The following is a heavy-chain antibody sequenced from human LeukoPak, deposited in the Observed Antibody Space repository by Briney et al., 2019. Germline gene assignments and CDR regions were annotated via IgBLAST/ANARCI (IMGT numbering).Heavy chain of an antibody. CDR1: GLTFSSYG. V-gene: IGHV3-23*01. CDR2: ITGTGGTT. Sequence: GGSLRLSCAASGLTFSSYGMSWVRQAPGKGLEWVSTITGTGGTTYYADSVKGRFTISRDNSMDTLYLQMNSLRAEDTAVYYCAKRGYYYDSGAYYYFDYWGQGTLVTVSS. J-gene: IGHJ4*02. D-gene: IGHD3-22*01. CDR3: AKRGYYYDSGAYYYFDY.